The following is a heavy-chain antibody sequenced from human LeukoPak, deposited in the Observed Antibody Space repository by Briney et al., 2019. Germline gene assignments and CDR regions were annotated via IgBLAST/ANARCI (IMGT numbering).Heavy chain of an antibody. D-gene: IGHD5-18*01. CDR2: IYSTGRV. CDR3: ARASETAMVTL. J-gene: IGHJ4*02. CDR1: GVSITSGTYY. V-gene: IGHV4-61*02. Sequence: PSETLSLTCTVSGVSITSGTYYWTWVRQPAGKGLEWIGRIYSTGRVNYNPSLKSRVTMLLDTSKNHISLKLTSVTAADTAIYFCARASETAMVTLWGQGTLVTVSS.